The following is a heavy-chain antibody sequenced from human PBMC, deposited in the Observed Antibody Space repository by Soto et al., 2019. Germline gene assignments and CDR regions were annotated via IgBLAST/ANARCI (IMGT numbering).Heavy chain of an antibody. V-gene: IGHV1-2*04. CDR3: ARSIAVAGRNWFDS. CDR2: INPNSGGT. D-gene: IGHD6-19*01. J-gene: IGHJ5*01. Sequence: ASVKVSCKASGYTFTGYYMHWVRQAPGQGLEWMGWINPNSGGTNYAQKFQGWVTMTSDTSISTAYMELSRLRSDDTAVYYCARSIAVAGRNWFDSWGQGTLVTVSS. CDR1: GYTFTGYY.